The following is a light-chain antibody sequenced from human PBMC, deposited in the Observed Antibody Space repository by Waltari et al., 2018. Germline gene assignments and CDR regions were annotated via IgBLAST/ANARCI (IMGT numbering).Light chain of an antibody. Sequence: QSALTQPASVSGSPGQSITISCTGTSSDVGGYNYVSWYHQHPCKAPKLVIYGVSNRPSGVSNRFSGSKPGNTAPLTISGLQAEDEADYYCSSYTSSSTPYVFGTGTKVTVL. CDR3: SSYTSSSTPYV. CDR2: GVS. J-gene: IGLJ1*01. CDR1: SSDVGGYNY. V-gene: IGLV2-14*01.